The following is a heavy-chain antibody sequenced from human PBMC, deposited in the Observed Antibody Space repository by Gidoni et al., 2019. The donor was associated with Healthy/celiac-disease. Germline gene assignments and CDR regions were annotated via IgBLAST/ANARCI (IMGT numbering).Heavy chain of an antibody. CDR2: MNPNSGNT. V-gene: IGHV1-8*01. J-gene: IGHJ4*02. CDR1: GYTFTSYD. D-gene: IGHD3-3*01. CDR3: ARGRYYDFWSGYYPFDY. Sequence: QVQLVQSGAEVKQPRASVKVSCTASGYTFTSYDINWVRQATGQGLEWMGWMNPNSGNTGYAQKFQGRVTMTRNTSRSTAYMELSSLRSEDTAVYYCARGRYYDFWSGYYPFDYWGQGTLVTVSS.